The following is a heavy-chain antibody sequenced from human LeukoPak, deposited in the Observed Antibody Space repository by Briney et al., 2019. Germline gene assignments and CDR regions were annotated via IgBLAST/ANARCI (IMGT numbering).Heavy chain of an antibody. D-gene: IGHD3-22*01. CDR2: ISSSSSPI. CDR3: AKQAYDSPRTDFDY. V-gene: IGHV3-48*04. CDR1: GFTFSNYG. Sequence: GGSLRLSCAASGFTFSNYGMNWVRQAPGKGLEWVSYISSSSSPIYYADSVKGRFTISRDNSKNTLHLQMNSLRAEDTAIYYCAKQAYDSPRTDFDYWGQGTLVTVSS. J-gene: IGHJ4*02.